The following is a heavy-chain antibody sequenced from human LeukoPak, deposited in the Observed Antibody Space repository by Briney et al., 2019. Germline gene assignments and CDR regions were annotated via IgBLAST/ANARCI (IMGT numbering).Heavy chain of an antibody. J-gene: IGHJ4*02. Sequence: SETLSLTCAVYGGSFSGHYWSWIRQPPGKGLEWIGEINHSGSTNYNPSLKSRVTISVDTSKNQFSLKLSSVTAADTAVYYCARGRDGYNGPVDYWGQGTLVTVSS. V-gene: IGHV4-34*01. CDR1: GGSFSGHY. D-gene: IGHD5-24*01. CDR3: ARGRDGYNGPVDY. CDR2: INHSGST.